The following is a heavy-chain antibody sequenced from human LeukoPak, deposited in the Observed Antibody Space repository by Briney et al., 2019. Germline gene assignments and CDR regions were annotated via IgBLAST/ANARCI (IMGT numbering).Heavy chain of an antibody. CDR3: ARARTMAEFAFDI. V-gene: IGHV3-20*01. CDR1: GFTFSSYA. CDR2: INWNGGST. D-gene: IGHD2-2*01. Sequence: PGGSLRLSCAASGFTFSSYAMHWVRQAPGKGLEWVSGINWNGGSTGYADSVKGRFTISRDNAKNSLYLQMNSLRAEDTALYHCARARTMAEFAFDIWGQGTMVTVSS. J-gene: IGHJ3*02.